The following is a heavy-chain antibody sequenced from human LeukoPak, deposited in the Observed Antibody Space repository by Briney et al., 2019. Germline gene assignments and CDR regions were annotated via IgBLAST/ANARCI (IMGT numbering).Heavy chain of an antibody. CDR2: IIPILGIA. J-gene: IGHJ4*02. Sequence: SVKVSCKASGGTFSSYAISWVRQAPGQGLEWMGRIIPILGIANYAQKFQGRVTITADKSTSTAYMELSSLRSEDTAVYYRARGGHYDSTDRFDYWGQGTLVTVSS. CDR1: GGTFSSYA. V-gene: IGHV1-69*04. D-gene: IGHD3-22*01. CDR3: ARGGHYDSTDRFDY.